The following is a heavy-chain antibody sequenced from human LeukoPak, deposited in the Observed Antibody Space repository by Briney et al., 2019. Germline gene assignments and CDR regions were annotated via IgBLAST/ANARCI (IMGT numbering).Heavy chain of an antibody. CDR2: ISGSGGST. V-gene: IGHV3-23*01. CDR1: GFTLSSYA. J-gene: IGHJ4*02. Sequence: GGSLRLSCAASGFTLSSYAMSWVRQPPGKGLEWVSAISGSGGSTYYADSVKGRFTISRDNSKNTLYLQMNSLRAEDTAVYYCARDYYGSGSYFWVQRPIDSWGQGTLATVSS. D-gene: IGHD3-10*01. CDR3: ARDYYGSGSYFWVQRPIDS.